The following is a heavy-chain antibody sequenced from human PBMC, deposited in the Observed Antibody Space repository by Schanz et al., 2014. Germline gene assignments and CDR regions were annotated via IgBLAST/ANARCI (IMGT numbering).Heavy chain of an antibody. CDR3: VRVPSRDVSFDL. D-gene: IGHD3-16*01. CDR1: GYAFTTYG. CDR2: INGYNGHT. Sequence: QVQLVQSGAEVKKPGASVRVSCKVSGYAFTTYGISWVRQAPGQGLEWMGWINGYNGHTLYAQKFQGRVTMTTDTSANTAYMELRSLRSDDTAHYYCVRVPSRDVSFDLWGRGTLVTVSS. J-gene: IGHJ2*01. V-gene: IGHV1-18*01.